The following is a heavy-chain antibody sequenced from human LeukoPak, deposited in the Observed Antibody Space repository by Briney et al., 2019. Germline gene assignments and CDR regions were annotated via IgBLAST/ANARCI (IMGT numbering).Heavy chain of an antibody. J-gene: IGHJ6*03. CDR3: AREGLVVRYHMDV. CDR1: GYTFTSYY. Sequence: ASVKVSCKASGYTFTSYYMHWVRQAPGQGLEWMGIINPSGGSTNYVQKFQGRVTMTRDTSTSTFYMELSSLRYEDTAVYYCAREGLVVRYHMDVRGKGTTVTISS. D-gene: IGHD3-22*01. CDR2: INPSGGST. V-gene: IGHV1-46*01.